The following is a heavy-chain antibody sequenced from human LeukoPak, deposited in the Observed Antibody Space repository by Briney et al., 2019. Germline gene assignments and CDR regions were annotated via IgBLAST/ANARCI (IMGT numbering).Heavy chain of an antibody. J-gene: IGHJ3*02. CDR1: GYTFTSYD. CDR2: MNHNSGNT. D-gene: IGHD3-16*01. CDR3: ARAPTYVDDAFDI. V-gene: IGHV1-8*01. Sequence: ASVKVSCKASGYTFTSYDINWVRQATGQGLEWMGWMNHNSGNTGYAQKFQGRVTMTRNTSISTAYMELSSLRSEDTAVYYCARAPTYVDDAFDIWGQGTMVTVSS.